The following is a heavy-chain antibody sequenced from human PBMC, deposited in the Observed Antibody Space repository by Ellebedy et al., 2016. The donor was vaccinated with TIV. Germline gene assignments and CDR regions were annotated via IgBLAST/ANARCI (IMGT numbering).Heavy chain of an antibody. J-gene: IGHJ4*02. CDR3: ARDYWGY. D-gene: IGHD3-16*01. CDR2: INTDGTIT. Sequence: GESLKISCAASGFSFSTYWMFWVRQAPGKGLVWVSRINTDGTITDYADSVKGRFTISRDNAKNTLYLQMNSLRADDTAVYYCARDYWGYWGQGNLVTVSS. V-gene: IGHV3-74*01. CDR1: GFSFSTYW.